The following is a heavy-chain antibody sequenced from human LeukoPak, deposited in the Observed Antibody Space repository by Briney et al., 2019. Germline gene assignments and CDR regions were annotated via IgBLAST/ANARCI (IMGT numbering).Heavy chain of an antibody. CDR3: AKEPFSGYSSSWYLPGDY. CDR2: IRYDGSNK. J-gene: IGHJ4*02. V-gene: IGHV3-30*02. CDR1: GFTFSSYG. Sequence: GGSLRLSCAASGFTFSSYGMHWVRQAPGKGLEWVAFIRYDGSNKYYADSVKGRFTISRDNSKNTLYLQMNSLRAEDTAVYYCAKEPFSGYSSSWYLPGDYWGQGTLVTVSS. D-gene: IGHD6-13*01.